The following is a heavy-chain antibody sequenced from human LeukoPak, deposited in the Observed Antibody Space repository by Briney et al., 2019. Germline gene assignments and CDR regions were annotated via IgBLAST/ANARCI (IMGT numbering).Heavy chain of an antibody. CDR2: FDPEDGET. Sequence: ASVKVSCKVSGYTLTELPMHWVRQAPGKGLEWMGGFDPEDGETIYAQKFQGRVTMTEDTSTDTAYMELSSLRSEDTAVYYCATDPGTTKPPPSWGQGTLVTVSS. D-gene: IGHD1-14*01. V-gene: IGHV1-24*01. CDR1: GYTLTELP. CDR3: ATDPGTTKPPPS. J-gene: IGHJ4*02.